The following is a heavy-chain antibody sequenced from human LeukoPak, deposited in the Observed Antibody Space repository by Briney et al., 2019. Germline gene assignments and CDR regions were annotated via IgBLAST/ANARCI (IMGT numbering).Heavy chain of an antibody. V-gene: IGHV3-23*01. CDR2: ISGSGGST. D-gene: IGHD2-21*02. Sequence: GGSLRLSCAASGFTFSSYGMSWVRQAPGKGLEWVSAISGSGGSTYYADSVKGRFTISRDNSKNTLYLQMNSLRAEDTAVYYCARDPEPLIVVVTGHAFDIWGQGTMVTVSS. CDR3: ARDPEPLIVVVTGHAFDI. CDR1: GFTFSSYG. J-gene: IGHJ3*02.